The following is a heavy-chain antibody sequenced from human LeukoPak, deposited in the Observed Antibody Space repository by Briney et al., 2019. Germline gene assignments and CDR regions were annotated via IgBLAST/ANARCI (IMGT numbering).Heavy chain of an antibody. J-gene: IGHJ4*02. CDR3: GNLGGGYFFDH. Sequence: GGSLTLSCAASGFPFSSYSMNWVRQAPGKGLEWVSSISSSSSYKYYADSVKGRFTISRDNANNSLYLQITRPRVEDTAVYYCGNLGGGYFFDHWGQGTLVTVSS. CDR2: ISSSSSYK. V-gene: IGHV3-21*01. CDR1: GFPFSSYS. D-gene: IGHD1-26*01.